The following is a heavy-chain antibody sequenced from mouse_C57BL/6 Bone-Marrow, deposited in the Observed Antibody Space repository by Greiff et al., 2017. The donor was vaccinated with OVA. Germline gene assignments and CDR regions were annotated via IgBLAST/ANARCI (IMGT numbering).Heavy chain of an antibody. Sequence: EVHLVESGGDLVKPGGSLKLSCAASGFTFSSYGMSWVRQTPDKRLEWVATISSGGSYTYYPDSVKGRFTISRDNAKNTLYLQMSSLKSEDTAMYYCASRLRRASWFAYWGQGTLVTVSA. V-gene: IGHV5-6*01. CDR2: ISSGGSYT. CDR3: ASRLRRASWFAY. D-gene: IGHD2-4*01. J-gene: IGHJ3*01. CDR1: GFTFSSYG.